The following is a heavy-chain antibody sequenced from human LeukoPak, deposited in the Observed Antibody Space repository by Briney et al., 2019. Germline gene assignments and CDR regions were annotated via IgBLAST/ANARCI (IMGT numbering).Heavy chain of an antibody. V-gene: IGHV3-48*03. CDR1: GFTFRNYE. CDR3: ARNLADV. J-gene: IGHJ6*02. Sequence: GGSLRLCCAASGFTFRNYEMNWVRQASGKGLEWVSYISSSGTNIKYADSVRGRFTISRDNAKNSLYLQMNSLRAEDTAVYYCARNLADVWGQGTTVTVSS. CDR2: ISSSGTNI.